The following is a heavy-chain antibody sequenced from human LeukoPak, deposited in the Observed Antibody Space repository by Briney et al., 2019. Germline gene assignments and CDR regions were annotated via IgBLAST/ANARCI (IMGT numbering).Heavy chain of an antibody. CDR3: ARELGTAYYGSGNYRYNYLYYYIDV. J-gene: IGHJ6*03. D-gene: IGHD3-10*01. Sequence: PSQTLSLTCTVSGGSINSGSYYWSWMRQPAGKGPEWIGRISASGSTDYNPSLKSRVTISVDTSKNQFSLRLSSVTAADTAVYYCARELGTAYYGSGNYRYNYLYYYIDVWGKGTTVTISS. CDR1: GGSINSGSYY. V-gene: IGHV4-61*02. CDR2: ISASGST.